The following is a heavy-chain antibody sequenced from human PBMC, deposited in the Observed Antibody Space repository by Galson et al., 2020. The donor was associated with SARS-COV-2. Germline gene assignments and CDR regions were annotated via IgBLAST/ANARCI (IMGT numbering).Heavy chain of an antibody. J-gene: IGHJ6*03. V-gene: IGHV4-30-2*06. D-gene: IGHD2-15*01. CDR1: GGSISSSDYS. Sequence: SETMSLTCTVSGGSISSSDYSWSWIRQSPGKGLEWIGIISNRRAIYYNPSLHSRVTKSPDVSRNQFSLRLFSVTAADTAMYYCANVVSDSDPSRYSYYHYIDVWGKGTTVTVSS. CDR3: ANVVSDSDPSRYSYYHYIDV. CDR2: ISNRRAI.